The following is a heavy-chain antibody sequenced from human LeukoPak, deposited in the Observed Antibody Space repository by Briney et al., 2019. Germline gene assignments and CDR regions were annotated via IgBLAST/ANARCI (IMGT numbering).Heavy chain of an antibody. D-gene: IGHD6-13*01. J-gene: IGHJ6*02. Sequence: ASVTVSCKASGYTFTGYYMHWVRQAPGQGLEWMGWINPNSGGTNYAQKFQGWVTMTRDTSISTAYMELSRLRSDDTAVYYCARGEKAAAGSYYYGMDVWGQGTTVTVSS. CDR2: INPNSGGT. CDR1: GYTFTGYY. CDR3: ARGEKAAAGSYYYGMDV. V-gene: IGHV1-2*04.